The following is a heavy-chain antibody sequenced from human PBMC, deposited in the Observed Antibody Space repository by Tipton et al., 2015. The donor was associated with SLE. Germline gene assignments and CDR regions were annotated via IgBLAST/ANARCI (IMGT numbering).Heavy chain of an antibody. CDR1: GGSISSYY. D-gene: IGHD3-22*01. V-gene: IGHV4-59*01. CDR3: ARGYFDSSGYSNPFDV. J-gene: IGHJ3*01. CDR2: IYYSGST. Sequence: TLSLTCTVSGGSISSYYWSWIRQPPGKGLEWIGYIYYSGSTKYNPSLESRVTMSVDTSKSQFSLELTSVTAADTALYYCARGYFDSSGYSNPFDVWGQGTMVTVSS.